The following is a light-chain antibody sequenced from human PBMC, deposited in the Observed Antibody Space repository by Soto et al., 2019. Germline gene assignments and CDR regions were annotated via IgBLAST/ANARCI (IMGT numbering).Light chain of an antibody. J-gene: IGLJ2*01. Sequence: QSALTQPASVSGSPGQSITISCTGTSSDVGAYNSVSWYQQHLGQAPKLMIYDVSNRPSGVSNRFSGSKSGNTASLTISGLQAEDESHYYCSSSTRTNTHVIFGGGTKLTVL. CDR2: DVS. CDR3: SSSTRTNTHVI. CDR1: SSDVGAYNS. V-gene: IGLV2-14*01.